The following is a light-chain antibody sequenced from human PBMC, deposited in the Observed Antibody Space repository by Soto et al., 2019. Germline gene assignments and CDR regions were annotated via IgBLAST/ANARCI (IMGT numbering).Light chain of an antibody. V-gene: IGKV3-11*01. Sequence: EIVLTQSPATLSLSPGERATLSCTASQNINSDLAWYQQRPGQAPRLLIYDASNRAPGIPPRFGGSGSGADFTLASSSLEPEDFGVYYCQQRNMWPRTFGQGTRVEIK. J-gene: IGKJ1*01. CDR2: DAS. CDR3: QQRNMWPRT. CDR1: QNINSD.